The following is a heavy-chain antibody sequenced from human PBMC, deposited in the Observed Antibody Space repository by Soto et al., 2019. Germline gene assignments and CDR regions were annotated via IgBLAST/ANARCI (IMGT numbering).Heavy chain of an antibody. CDR1: GYTFTSYG. J-gene: IGHJ4*02. CDR3: ARDIAVAGLGSEFDY. D-gene: IGHD6-19*01. CDR2: ISAYNGNT. Sequence: GASVKVSCKASGYTFTSYGISWVRQAPGQGLEWMGWISAYNGNTNYAQKLQGRVTMTTDTSTSTAYMELRSLRSDDTAVYYCARDIAVAGLGSEFDYWGQGTLVTVSS. V-gene: IGHV1-18*01.